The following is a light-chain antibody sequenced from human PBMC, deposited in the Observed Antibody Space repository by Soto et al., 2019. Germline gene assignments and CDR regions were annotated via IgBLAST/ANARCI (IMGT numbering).Light chain of an antibody. Sequence: DIQMTQSPSTLSASVGDRVTITCRASQSISIWLAWYQQKPGKAPKILIYKASSLESGVPSRFSGSGSGTDFTLTISSLQPDDFASYYCQQYSNYPPRTFGEGTKVEIK. V-gene: IGKV1-5*03. CDR1: QSISIW. CDR3: QQYSNYPPRT. J-gene: IGKJ1*01. CDR2: KAS.